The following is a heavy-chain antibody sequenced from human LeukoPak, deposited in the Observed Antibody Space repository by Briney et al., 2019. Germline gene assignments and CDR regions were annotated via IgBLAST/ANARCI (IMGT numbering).Heavy chain of an antibody. V-gene: IGHV1-8*01. Sequence: ASVKVSCKASGYTFTSYDINWVRQATGQGLEWMGWMNPNSGNTGYAQKFQGRVTMTRNTSIGKAYMELSSLRSEGTDLYYCARGSGWTDYWGQGTLVTVSS. D-gene: IGHD6-19*01. CDR1: GYTFTSYD. CDR2: MNPNSGNT. CDR3: ARGSGWTDY. J-gene: IGHJ4*02.